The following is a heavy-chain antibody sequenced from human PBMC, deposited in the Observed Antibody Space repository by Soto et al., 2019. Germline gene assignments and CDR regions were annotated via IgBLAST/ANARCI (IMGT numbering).Heavy chain of an antibody. CDR3: ARETSYYYYMDV. CDR1: GGTFSSYT. CDR2: IIPILGIA. Sequence: ASVKVSCKASGGTFSSYTISWVRQAPGQGLEWMGRIIPILGIANYAQKFQGRVTITADKSTSTAYMELSSLRSEDTAVYYCARETSYYYYMDVWGKGTTVPVSS. J-gene: IGHJ6*03. V-gene: IGHV1-69*04.